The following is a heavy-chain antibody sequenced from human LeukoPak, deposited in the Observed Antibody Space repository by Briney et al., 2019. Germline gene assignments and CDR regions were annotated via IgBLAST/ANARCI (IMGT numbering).Heavy chain of an antibody. CDR3: AKDAPDAITMIKREDYNNWLDP. CDR2: INPVVGST. J-gene: IGHJ5*02. D-gene: IGHD3-22*01. Sequence: ASVKVSCKASGYTFTSYYMHWVRQAPGQGLEWMGIINPVVGSTNYAQKFQGRVTMTRDTSTRTVYMELSSLRSEDTAVYYCAKDAPDAITMIKREDYNNWLDPWGQGTLVTVSS. V-gene: IGHV1-46*01. CDR1: GYTFTSYY.